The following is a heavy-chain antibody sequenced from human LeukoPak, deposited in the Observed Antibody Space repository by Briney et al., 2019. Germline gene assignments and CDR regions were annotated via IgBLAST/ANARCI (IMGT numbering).Heavy chain of an antibody. V-gene: IGHV4-34*01. D-gene: IGHD1-26*01. CDR3: ARSGAKGGLDY. CDR1: GGSFSGYY. J-gene: IGHJ4*02. Sequence: PSETLSLTCAVYGGSFSGYYWSWIRQPPGKGLEWIGEINHSGSTNYNPSLKSRVTISVDKSKNQFSLKLSSVTAADTAVYYCARSGAKGGLDYWGQGTLVTVSS. CDR2: INHSGST.